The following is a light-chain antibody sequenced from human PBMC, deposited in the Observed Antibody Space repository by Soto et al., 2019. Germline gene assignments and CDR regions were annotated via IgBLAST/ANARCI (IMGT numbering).Light chain of an antibody. CDR3: QQYNKWPRT. V-gene: IGKV3-15*01. CDR2: GAS. Sequence: EIVMTQSPATLSVSPGERATVSCRASHDIRSNLAWYQQRPGQAPRLLIYGASTRATGIPARFSGSGSGTEFTLTIDSLQSEDFAVYYCQQYNKWPRTFGQGTKVDIK. J-gene: IGKJ1*01. CDR1: HDIRSN.